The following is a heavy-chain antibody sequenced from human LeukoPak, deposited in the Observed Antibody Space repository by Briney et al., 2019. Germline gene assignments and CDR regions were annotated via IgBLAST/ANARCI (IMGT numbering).Heavy chain of an antibody. CDR2: IYHSGST. V-gene: IGHV4-38-2*02. D-gene: IGHD1-7*01. CDR3: ARLYGNYQNYFDY. Sequence: SETLSLTCTVSGYSISSGYYWGWIRQPPGKGLEWIGTIYHSGSTSYNPSLKSRVTISVDTSKNQFSLKLRSVTAADTAVYYCARLYGNYQNYFDYWGQGTLVTVSS. CDR1: GYSISSGYY. J-gene: IGHJ4*02.